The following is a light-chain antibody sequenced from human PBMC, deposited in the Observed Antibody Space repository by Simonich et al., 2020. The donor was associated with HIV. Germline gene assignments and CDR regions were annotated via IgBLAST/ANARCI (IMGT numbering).Light chain of an antibody. CDR1: QSVSSN. CDR3: QQYNNCPT. V-gene: IGKV3-15*01. Sequence: EVVMTQSPATLSVSPGERATLSCRASQSVSSNLAWYQQKPGLAPRLLISGASTRATGIPARFSGSGSGTEFTLTISSMQSEDFAVYYCQQYNNCPTFGGGTKVEIK. CDR2: GAS. J-gene: IGKJ4*01.